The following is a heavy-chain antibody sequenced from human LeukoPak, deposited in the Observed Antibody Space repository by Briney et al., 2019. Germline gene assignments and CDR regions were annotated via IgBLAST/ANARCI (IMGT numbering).Heavy chain of an antibody. CDR3: ARHYDLWSGYNY. J-gene: IGHJ4*02. Sequence: SGTLSLTCAVSGGSINSNYWWTWVRQSPGKGLEWIGEIYHTGSVNYNLSLGSRVTISRDRSKNQFSLMLRSVTAADTAVYYCARHYDLWSGYNYWGQGLLVTVSS. CDR2: IYHTGSV. V-gene: IGHV4-4*02. D-gene: IGHD3-3*01. CDR1: GGSINSNYW.